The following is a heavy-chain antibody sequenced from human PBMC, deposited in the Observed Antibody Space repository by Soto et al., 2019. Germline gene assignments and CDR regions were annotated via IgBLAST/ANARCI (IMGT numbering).Heavy chain of an antibody. D-gene: IGHD2-15*01. Sequence: PGESLKISCKGSGYSFTSYWIGCVRQMPGKGLEWMVIIYPGDSDTRYSPSFQGQVTISADKSISTAYPQWSSLKASDTAMYYCARPRVVAATLDAFDIWGQGTMVNVSS. CDR1: GYSFTSYW. V-gene: IGHV5-51*01. J-gene: IGHJ3*02. CDR2: IYPGDSDT. CDR3: ARPRVVAATLDAFDI.